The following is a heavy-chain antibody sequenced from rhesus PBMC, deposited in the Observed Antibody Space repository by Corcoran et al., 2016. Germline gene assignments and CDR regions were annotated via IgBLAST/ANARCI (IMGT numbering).Heavy chain of an antibody. CDR1: WFSLPTSCMG. J-gene: IGHJ4*01. D-gene: IGHD6-13*01. Sequence: QVTLKASGPALVKPTQTLTLTCTFSWFSLPTSCMGVGWIRQPPGKALEWLALIYWDDDKRYSTSLKSRLTISKDTSKNQVVLTMTNMDPVDTATYYCERGKDYSSCSPVFDYWGQGVLVTVSS. CDR2: IYWDDDK. CDR3: ERGKDYSSCSPVFDY. V-gene: IGHV2-174*01.